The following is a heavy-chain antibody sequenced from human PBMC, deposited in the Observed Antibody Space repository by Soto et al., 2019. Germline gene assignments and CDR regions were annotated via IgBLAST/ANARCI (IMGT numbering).Heavy chain of an antibody. D-gene: IGHD3-10*01. J-gene: IGHJ6*03. V-gene: IGHV3-23*01. CDR3: ANSITMVRGVILPRYYYMDV. CDR1: GFTFSSYA. CDR2: ISGSGGST. Sequence: GGSLRLSCAASGFTFSSYAMSWVRQAPGKGLEWVSAISGSGGSTYYADSVKGRFTISRDNSKNTLYLQMNSLRAEDTAVYYCANSITMVRGVILPRYYYMDVWGKGTTVTVSS.